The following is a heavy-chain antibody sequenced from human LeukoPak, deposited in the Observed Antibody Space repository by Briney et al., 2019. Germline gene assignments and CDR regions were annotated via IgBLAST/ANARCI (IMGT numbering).Heavy chain of an antibody. CDR2: VYYSGST. J-gene: IGHJ5*02. CDR3: ARRPVTTSARNWFDP. Sequence: SETLSLTCTVSGGSISSSSYYWGWIRQPPGKGLEWIGSVYYSGSTYYNPSLKSRVTISVDTSKNQFSLKLSSVTAADTAVYYCARRPVTTSARNWFDPWARKPWSPSPQ. V-gene: IGHV4-39*01. D-gene: IGHD4-17*01. CDR1: GGSISSSSYY.